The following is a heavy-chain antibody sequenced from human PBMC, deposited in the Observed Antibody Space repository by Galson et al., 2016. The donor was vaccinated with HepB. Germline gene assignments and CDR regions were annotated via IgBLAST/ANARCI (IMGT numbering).Heavy chain of an antibody. Sequence: SLRLSCAASGFIFNDYYMSWIRQAPGKGLEWLSYISRRGSTTYYADSVKGRFTISRDNAKRSLYLQMNSLRAEDTAVYYCARGGQRAAAGTNWLDPWGQGTLVTVSS. CDR2: ISRRGSTT. J-gene: IGHJ5*02. CDR1: GFIFNDYY. D-gene: IGHD6-13*01. V-gene: IGHV3-11*04. CDR3: ARGGQRAAAGTNWLDP.